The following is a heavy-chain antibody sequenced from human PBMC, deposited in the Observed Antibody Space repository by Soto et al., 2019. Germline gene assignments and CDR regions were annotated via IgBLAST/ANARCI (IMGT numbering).Heavy chain of an antibody. CDR1: GFTFSSYA. V-gene: IGHV3-30-3*01. CDR2: ISYDGSNK. Sequence: GGSLRLSCAASGFTFSSYAMHWVRQAPGKGLEWVAVISYDGSNKYYADSVKGRFTISRDNSKNTLYLQMNSLRAEDTAVYYCARDRDGYDSYAFDIWGQGTMVTVSS. D-gene: IGHD3-22*01. CDR3: ARDRDGYDSYAFDI. J-gene: IGHJ3*02.